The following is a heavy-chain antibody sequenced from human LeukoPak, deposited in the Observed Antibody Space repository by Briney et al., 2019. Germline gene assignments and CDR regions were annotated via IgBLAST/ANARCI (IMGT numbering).Heavy chain of an antibody. J-gene: IGHJ3*02. D-gene: IGHD5-18*01. Sequence: GQSLQISCKGSGYRFTNYWIGWVRQMPGKGLVWMWIIYPGDSDTRYSPSFQGQVTISADKSISTAYLQWSSLKASDTAMYYCASRYGYRAWYAFDIWGQGTMVTVSS. V-gene: IGHV5-51*01. CDR3: ASRYGYRAWYAFDI. CDR1: GYRFTNYW. CDR2: IYPGDSDT.